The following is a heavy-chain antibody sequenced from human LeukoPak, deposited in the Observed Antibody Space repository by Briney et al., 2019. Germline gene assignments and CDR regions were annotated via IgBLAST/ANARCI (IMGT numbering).Heavy chain of an antibody. V-gene: IGHV3-33*01. Sequence: GGSLRLSCAASGFTFSSYGMHWVRQAPGKGLEWVAFIWYDGSNKYYADSVKGRFTISRDNSKNTLYLQMNSLRAEDTAVYYCARGGSSWLDYWGQGTLSPSPQ. CDR2: IWYDGSNK. CDR1: GFTFSSYG. J-gene: IGHJ4*02. D-gene: IGHD6-13*01. CDR3: ARGGSSWLDY.